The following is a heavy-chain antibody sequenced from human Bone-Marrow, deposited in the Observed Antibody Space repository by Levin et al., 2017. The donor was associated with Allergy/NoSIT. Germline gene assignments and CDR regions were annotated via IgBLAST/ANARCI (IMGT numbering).Heavy chain of an antibody. V-gene: IGHV3-30*18. J-gene: IGHJ4*02. CDR3: AKEVPGRDFDY. CDR1: GFTFSSYA. Sequence: GGSLRLSCAASGFTFSSYAMHWVRQAPGKGLEWVAFISYDGSDKYYAESVKGRFTISRDDSKNTLYLQMNSLSAEDTAAYYCAKEVPGRDFDYWGKGTLVAVSS. CDR2: ISYDGSDK.